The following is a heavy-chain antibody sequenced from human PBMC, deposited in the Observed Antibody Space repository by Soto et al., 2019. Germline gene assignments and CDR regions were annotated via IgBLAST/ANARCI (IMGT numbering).Heavy chain of an antibody. J-gene: IGHJ3*02. CDR3: ARASTGDQEAFDI. V-gene: IGHV3-33*08. CDR2: IWYDGSNK. Sequence: GGSLRLSCAASGFTFSSYWMSWVRQAPGKGLEWVAVIWYDGSNKYYADSVKGRFTISRDNSKNTLYLQMNSLRAEDTAVYYCARASTGDQEAFDIWGQGTMVTVSS. D-gene: IGHD7-27*01. CDR1: GFTFSSYW.